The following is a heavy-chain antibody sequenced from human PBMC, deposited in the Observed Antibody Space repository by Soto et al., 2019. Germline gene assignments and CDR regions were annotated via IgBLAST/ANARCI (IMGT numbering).Heavy chain of an antibody. J-gene: IGHJ6*02. Sequence: GGSLRLSCAASGFTFSSYAMSWVRQAPGKGREWVSAISGSGGNSYYADAVKGRFTISRDNSKSALYVQMNILRAEDTAVYYCPKDTHDHISGWHFRSSGNYYYVMDVWGQGTTVTV. CDR1: GFTFSSYA. CDR3: PKDTHDHISGWHFRSSGNYYYVMDV. V-gene: IGHV3-23*01. CDR2: ISGSGGNS. D-gene: IGHD6-19*01.